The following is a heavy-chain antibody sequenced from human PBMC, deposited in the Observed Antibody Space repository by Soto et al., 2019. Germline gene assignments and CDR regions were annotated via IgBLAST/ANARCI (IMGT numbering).Heavy chain of an antibody. J-gene: IGHJ4*02. CDR2: IYPGDPDT. D-gene: IGHD4-17*01. V-gene: IGHV5-51*01. Sequence: GESLKISCKGSGYSFTSYWIGWVRQMPGKGLEWMGIIYPGDPDTRYSPSFQGQVTISADKSRSTAYLQLRRLKASDTAMYYCARLAPGDYWYFDYWGQGTLVTVSS. CDR3: ARLAPGDYWYFDY. CDR1: GYSFTSYW.